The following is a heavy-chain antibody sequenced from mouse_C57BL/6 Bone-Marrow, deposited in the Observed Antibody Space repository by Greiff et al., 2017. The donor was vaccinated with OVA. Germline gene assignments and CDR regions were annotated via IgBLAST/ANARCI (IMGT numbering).Heavy chain of an antibody. V-gene: IGHV1-55*01. CDR3: ARYGNYDWFAY. CDR2: IYPGSGST. CDR1: GYTFTSYW. D-gene: IGHD2-1*01. J-gene: IGHJ3*01. Sequence: QVQLKQSGAELVKPGASVKMSCKASGYTFTSYWITWVKQRPGQGLEWIGDIYPGSGSTNYNEKFKSKATLTVDTSSSTAYMQLSSLTSEDSAVYYCARYGNYDWFAYWGQGTLVTVSA.